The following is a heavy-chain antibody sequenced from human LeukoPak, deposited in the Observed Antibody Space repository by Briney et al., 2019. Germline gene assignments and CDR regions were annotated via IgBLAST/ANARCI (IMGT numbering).Heavy chain of an antibody. CDR3: ARDLGFGELSYDY. D-gene: IGHD3-10*01. J-gene: IGHJ4*02. Sequence: GASVEVSCKASGYTFTGYYMHWVRRAPGQGLEWMGWINPNSGGTNYAQKFQGRVTMTRDTSISTAYMELSRLRSDDTAVYYCARDLGFGELSYDYWGQGTLVTVSS. V-gene: IGHV1-2*02. CDR1: GYTFTGYY. CDR2: INPNSGGT.